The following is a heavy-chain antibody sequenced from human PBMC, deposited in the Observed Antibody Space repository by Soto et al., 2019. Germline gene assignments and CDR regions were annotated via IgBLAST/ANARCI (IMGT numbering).Heavy chain of an antibody. CDR2: VYYTGAT. J-gene: IGHJ4*02. V-gene: IGHV4-59*01. CDR1: CGSITNYY. D-gene: IGHD6-13*01. CDR3: TRAAAADY. Sequence: SETLSPTCSFSCGSITNYYWGWIRQPPGKGLEWIGYVYYTGATHFNPSLKSRVSMSVDTSKNQFSLKLTSVTSADTAIYYCTRAAAADYWGQGTLVTVSS.